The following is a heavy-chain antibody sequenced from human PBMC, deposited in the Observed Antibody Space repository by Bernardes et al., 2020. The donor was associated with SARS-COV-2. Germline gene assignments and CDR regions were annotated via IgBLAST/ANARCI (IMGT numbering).Heavy chain of an antibody. Sequence: ASVKVSCKASGYTFTSYDINWVRQATGQGLEWMGWMNPNSGNTGYAQKFQGRVTMTRNTSISTAYMELNSLRADDTAVYFCVREKVESEPPTRYDYWGQGTLVTVSS. CDR2: MNPNSGNT. V-gene: IGHV1-8*01. CDR3: VREKVESEPPTRYDY. D-gene: IGHD1-26*01. CDR1: GYTFTSYD. J-gene: IGHJ4*02.